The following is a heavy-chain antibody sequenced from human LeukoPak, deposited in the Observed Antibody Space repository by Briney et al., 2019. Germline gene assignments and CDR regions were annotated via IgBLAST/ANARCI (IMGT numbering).Heavy chain of an antibody. CDR3: AKVSRDLTRYGSSGYKENYYYYYMDV. CDR1: GFTFSSYA. CDR2: ISGSGGST. J-gene: IGHJ6*03. Sequence: PGGSLRLSCAASGFTFSSYAMSWVRQAPGKGLEWVSAISGSGGSTYYADSVKGRFTISRDNSKNTLYLQMNSLRAEDTAVYYCAKVSRDLTRYGSSGYKENYYYYYMDVWGKGTTVTVSS. D-gene: IGHD3-22*01. V-gene: IGHV3-23*01.